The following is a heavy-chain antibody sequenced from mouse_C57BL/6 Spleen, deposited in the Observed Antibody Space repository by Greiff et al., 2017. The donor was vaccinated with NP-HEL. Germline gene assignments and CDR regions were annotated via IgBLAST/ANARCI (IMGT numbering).Heavy chain of an antibody. J-gene: IGHJ3*01. CDR3: ASGPPAGGFAY. CDR1: GYTFTSYG. Sequence: VQLQQSGAELARPGASVKLSCKASGYTFTSYGISWVKQRTGQGLEWIGEIYPRSGNTYYNEKFKGKATLTADKSSSTAYMELRSLTSEDSAVYFCASGPPAGGFAYWGQGTLVTVSA. V-gene: IGHV1-81*01. CDR2: IYPRSGNT.